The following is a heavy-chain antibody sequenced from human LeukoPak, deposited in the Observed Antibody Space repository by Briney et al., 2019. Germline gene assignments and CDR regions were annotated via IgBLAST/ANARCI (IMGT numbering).Heavy chain of an antibody. J-gene: IGHJ3*02. CDR1: GGTFSSYA. D-gene: IGHD4-17*01. CDR2: INTNTGNP. V-gene: IGHV7-4-1*02. CDR3: ARESRLFYGDSPYAFDI. Sequence: GASVKVSCKASGGTFSSYAISWVRQAPGQGLEWMGWINTNTGNPTYAQGFTGRFVFSLDTSVSTAYLQISSLKAEDTAVYYCARESRLFYGDSPYAFDIWGQGTMVTVSS.